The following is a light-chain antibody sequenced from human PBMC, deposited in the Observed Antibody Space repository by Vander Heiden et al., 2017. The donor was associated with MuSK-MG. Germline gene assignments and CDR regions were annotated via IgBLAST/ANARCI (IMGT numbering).Light chain of an antibody. CDR3: QQYNNWPPYT. J-gene: IGKJ2*01. CDR1: QSVRNN. Sequence: EIVMTQSPATLSVSPGDSATLSCRASQSVRNNLAWYTTEPGQAPRRLSYGVYTSATGIPPRFSGSVSGTEFTLTISSLQSEDFAVYYCQQYNNWPPYTFGQGTKLEIK. CDR2: GVY. V-gene: IGKV3-15*01.